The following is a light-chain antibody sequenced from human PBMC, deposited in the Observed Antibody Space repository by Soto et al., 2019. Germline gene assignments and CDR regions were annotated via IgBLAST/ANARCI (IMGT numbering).Light chain of an antibody. CDR3: QQYNSYSS. CDR2: KAS. J-gene: IGKJ1*01. CDR1: QSIGSW. Sequence: IPITQSPSTLSASVGDRVTITCRASQSIGSWLAWFQQKPGTAPKVLIYKASSLQTGVPARLSGSGSGTEFTLTISSMQPDDFATYYCQQYNSYSSFGQGTKVDIK. V-gene: IGKV1-5*03.